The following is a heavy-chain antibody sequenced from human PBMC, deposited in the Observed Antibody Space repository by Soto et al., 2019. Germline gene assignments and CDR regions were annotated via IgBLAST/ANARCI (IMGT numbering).Heavy chain of an antibody. D-gene: IGHD2-2*01. CDR1: GGSFSGYY. CDR3: ARGYCSSTSCIAHYGMDV. V-gene: IGHV4-34*01. CDR2: INHSGST. Sequence: SETLSLPCAGYGGSFSGYYCSWIRQPPWKGLEWLGEINHSGSTNYNPSLKSRVTISVDTSKNQFSLKLSSVTAADTAVYYCARGYCSSTSCIAHYGMDVWGQRTTVTVCS. J-gene: IGHJ6*02.